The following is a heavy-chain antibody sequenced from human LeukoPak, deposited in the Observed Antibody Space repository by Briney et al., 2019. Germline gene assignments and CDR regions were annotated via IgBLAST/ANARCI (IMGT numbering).Heavy chain of an antibody. D-gene: IGHD3-10*01. Sequence: SETLSLTCTVSGGSISSYYWSWIRQPPGKGLEWIGYIYYSGSTNYNPSLKSRVTISVDTSKNQFSLKLSSVTAADTAVYYCARARPLYYGSGRGYYFDYWGQGTLVTVSS. V-gene: IGHV4-59*12. CDR2: IYYSGST. J-gene: IGHJ4*02. CDR1: GGSISSYY. CDR3: ARARPLYYGSGRGYYFDY.